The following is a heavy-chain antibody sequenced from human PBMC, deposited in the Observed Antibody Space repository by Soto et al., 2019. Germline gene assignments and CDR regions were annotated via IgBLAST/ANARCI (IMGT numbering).Heavy chain of an antibody. V-gene: IGHV4-39*01. J-gene: IGHJ4*02. Sequence: QLQLQESGPGLVKPSETLSLTCSVSGDSINRDKYYWGWIRQPPGKGPEWIGSIYFRGNTYYNPSLQPRVTISLDKSKSQFSLKLNSVTAADSAVYFCARLEGLATISYYFDFWGQGALVTVSS. D-gene: IGHD3-9*01. CDR2: IYFRGNT. CDR1: GDSINRDKYY. CDR3: ARLEGLATISYYFDF.